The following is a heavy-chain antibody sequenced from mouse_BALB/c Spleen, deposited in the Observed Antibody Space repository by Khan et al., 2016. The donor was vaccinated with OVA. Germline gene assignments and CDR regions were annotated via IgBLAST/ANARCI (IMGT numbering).Heavy chain of an antibody. CDR1: GYSITSDFA. J-gene: IGHJ4*01. D-gene: IGHD2-2*01. CDR2: ISFSGFT. CDR3: IRSVYYAYDYAMDY. V-gene: IGHV3-2*02. Sequence: EVQLQESGPGLVKPSQSLSLTCTVTGYSITSDFAWNWVRQFPGNTLEWMGYISFSGFTSYDPSLKSRLSITRDTSNNQFFLQLSSVTTEDTATYYCIRSVYYAYDYAMDYWGQGTSVTVSA.